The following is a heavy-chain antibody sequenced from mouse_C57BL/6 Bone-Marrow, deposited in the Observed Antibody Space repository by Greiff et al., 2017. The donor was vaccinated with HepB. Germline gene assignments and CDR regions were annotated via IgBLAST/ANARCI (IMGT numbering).Heavy chain of an antibody. CDR1: GYTFTSYG. V-gene: IGHV1-81*01. Sequence: QVQLQQPGAELVKPGASVKLSCKASGYTFTSYGISWVKQRTGQGLEWIGEIYPRSGNTYYNEKFKGKATLTADKSSSTAYMELRSLTSEDSAVYVCARDCSSYWYYAMDYWGQGTSVTVSS. J-gene: IGHJ4*01. D-gene: IGHD1-1*01. CDR3: ARDCSSYWYYAMDY. CDR2: IYPRSGNT.